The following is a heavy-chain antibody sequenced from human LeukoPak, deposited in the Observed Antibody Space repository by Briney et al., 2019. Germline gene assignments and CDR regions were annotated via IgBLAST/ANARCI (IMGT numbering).Heavy chain of an antibody. V-gene: IGHV4-39*01. Sequence: SETLSLTCTVSGGSISRSFYYWGWIRQSPGKGPEWIGSIYYSDSGTMYYNPSLKSRVTMSADTSKNQFSLRVSSVTAADTAVYYCARRPPALGAFDIWGQGTMVSVSS. CDR2: IYYSDSGTM. J-gene: IGHJ3*02. CDR1: GGSISRSFYY. CDR3: ARRPPALGAFDI.